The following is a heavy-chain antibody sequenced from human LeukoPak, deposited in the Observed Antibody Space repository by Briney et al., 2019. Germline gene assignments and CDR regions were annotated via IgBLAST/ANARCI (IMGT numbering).Heavy chain of an antibody. D-gene: IGHD6-19*01. CDR1: GFTFSSYA. V-gene: IGHV3-23*01. CDR2: ISGST. J-gene: IGHJ4*02. Sequence: GGSLRLSCAASGFTFSSYAMSWVRQAPGKGLEWVSGISGSTYYADSVRGRFTISRDNSKNTLYLQMNSLRAEDTAVYYCATRTYSSGWYTFDYWGQGTLATVSS. CDR3: ATRTYSSGWYTFDY.